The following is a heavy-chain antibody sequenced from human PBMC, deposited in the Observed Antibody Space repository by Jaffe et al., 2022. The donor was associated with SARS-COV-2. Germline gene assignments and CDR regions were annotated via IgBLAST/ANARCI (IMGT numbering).Heavy chain of an antibody. Sequence: QVQLVESGGGLVKPGGSLRLSCAASGFTFSDYYMSWIRQAPGKGLEWVSYISSSGSTIYYADSVKGRFTISRDNAKNSLYLQMNSLRAEDTAVYYCARVKIVVVPAATMAPPYFDYWGQGTLVTVSS. CDR1: GFTFSDYY. V-gene: IGHV3-11*01. CDR3: ARVKIVVVPAATMAPPYFDY. CDR2: ISSSGSTI. J-gene: IGHJ4*02. D-gene: IGHD2-2*01.